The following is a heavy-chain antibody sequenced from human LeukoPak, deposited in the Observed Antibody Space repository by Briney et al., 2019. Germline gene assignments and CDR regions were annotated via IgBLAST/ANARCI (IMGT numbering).Heavy chain of an antibody. D-gene: IGHD4-17*01. V-gene: IGHV1-69*01. CDR2: VIPIFGTA. CDR3: ARGPYGDLYYFDY. Sequence: AAWVKLSCTASGGTFSSYAIGWVRQAPGQGLEWMGVVIPIFGTANYAQKFQSRVTITADESTSTAYMELSSLRSEDTAVYYCARGPYGDLYYFDYWGQGTLVTVSS. J-gene: IGHJ4*02. CDR1: GGTFSSYA.